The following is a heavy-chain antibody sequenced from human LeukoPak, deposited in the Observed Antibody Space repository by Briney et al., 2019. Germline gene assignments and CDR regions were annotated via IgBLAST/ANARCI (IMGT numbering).Heavy chain of an antibody. CDR3: ARVGDIVATFSP. CDR2: IKQDGSEK. V-gene: IGHV3-7*03. Sequence: GGSLRLSCAASGFTFSSDWMSWVRQAPGKGLESVANIKQDGSEKYYVDSVKGRFTISRDNAKNSLYLQMNSLRAEDTAVYYCARVGDIVATFSPWGQGTLVTVSS. J-gene: IGHJ5*02. CDR1: GFTFSSDW. D-gene: IGHD5-12*01.